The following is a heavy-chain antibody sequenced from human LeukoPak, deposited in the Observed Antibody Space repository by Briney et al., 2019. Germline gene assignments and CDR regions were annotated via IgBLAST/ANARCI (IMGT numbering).Heavy chain of an antibody. Sequence: PGGFLRLSCAASGFTFSSYGMHWVRQAPGKGLEWVAVISYDGSNKYYADSVKGRFTISRDNSKNTLYLQMNSLRAEDTAVYYCAKEGGILTGYYATLFDYWGQGTLVTVSS. CDR2: ISYDGSNK. D-gene: IGHD3-9*01. J-gene: IGHJ4*02. CDR1: GFTFSSYG. CDR3: AKEGGILTGYYATLFDY. V-gene: IGHV3-30*18.